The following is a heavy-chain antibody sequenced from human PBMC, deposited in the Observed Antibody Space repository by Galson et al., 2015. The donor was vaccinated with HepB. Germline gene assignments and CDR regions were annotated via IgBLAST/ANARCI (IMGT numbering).Heavy chain of an antibody. CDR1: GFTFGDYA. D-gene: IGHD3-3*01. CDR2: IRSKAYGGTT. Sequence: SLRLSCAASGFTFGDYAMSWFRQAPGKGLEWVGFIRSKAYGGTTEYAASVKGRFTISRDDSKSIAYLQMNSLKTEDTAVYYCTRVTIFGVVIPVDWFDPWGQGTLVTVSS. V-gene: IGHV3-49*03. J-gene: IGHJ5*02. CDR3: TRVTIFGVVIPVDWFDP.